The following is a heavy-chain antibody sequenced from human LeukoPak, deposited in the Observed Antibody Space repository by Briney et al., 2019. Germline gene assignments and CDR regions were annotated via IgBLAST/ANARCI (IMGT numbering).Heavy chain of an antibody. CDR1: GFTFSSYA. D-gene: IGHD5-18*01. V-gene: IGHV3-30-3*01. CDR3: AREDTAMVY. CDR2: ISYDGSNK. Sequence: GGSLRLSCAASGFTFSSYAVHWVRQAPGKGLEWVAVISYDGSNKYYADSVKGRFTISRDNSKNTLYLQMNSLRAEDTAVYYCAREDTAMVYWGQGTLVTVSS. J-gene: IGHJ4*02.